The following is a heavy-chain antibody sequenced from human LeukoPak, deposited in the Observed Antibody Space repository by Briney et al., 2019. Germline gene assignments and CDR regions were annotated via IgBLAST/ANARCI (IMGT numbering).Heavy chain of an antibody. CDR2: ISSSGTCI. CDR1: GFTFSHYG. Sequence: GGSLRLSCAASGFTFSHYGMNWVRQAPGKGLEWVSSISSSGTCIYYADSVKGRFTISRDNAKNSLYLQMNSLTAEDTAVYYCAKSSGWNYYYYYMDVWGKGTTVIASS. CDR3: AKSSGWNYYYYYMDV. V-gene: IGHV3-21*01. D-gene: IGHD6-19*01. J-gene: IGHJ6*03.